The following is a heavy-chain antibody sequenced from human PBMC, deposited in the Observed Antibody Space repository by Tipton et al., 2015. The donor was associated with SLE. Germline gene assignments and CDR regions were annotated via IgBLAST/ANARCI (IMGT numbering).Heavy chain of an antibody. V-gene: IGHV4-39*07. D-gene: IGHD1-26*01. CDR1: GCSISSSSCY. Sequence: LRLSCTVSGCSISSSSCYWGWIRQPPGKGLEWIGSIYYTGSTYYNPSLKSRVTISVDTSKNQFSLKLSSVTAADTAVYYCARALEGVSDQGELGYWGQGTLVTVSS. CDR2: IYYTGST. CDR3: ARALEGVSDQGELGY. J-gene: IGHJ4*02.